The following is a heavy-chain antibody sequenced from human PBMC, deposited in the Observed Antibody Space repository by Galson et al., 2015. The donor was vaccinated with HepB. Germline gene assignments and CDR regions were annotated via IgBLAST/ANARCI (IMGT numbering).Heavy chain of an antibody. CDR2: IFYSGST. D-gene: IGHD3-10*01. J-gene: IGHJ4*02. CDR3: ARGFGARIQALDS. Sequence: ETLSLTCTVSGGPISSGSHYWIWVRQPPGKRLEWIGYIFYSGSTNFTPSLRSRVTMSVDTSKSQFSLSLRSVTVADTAVYYCARGFGARIQALDSWGQGTLVTVSS. CDR1: GGPISSGSHY. V-gene: IGHV4-61*01.